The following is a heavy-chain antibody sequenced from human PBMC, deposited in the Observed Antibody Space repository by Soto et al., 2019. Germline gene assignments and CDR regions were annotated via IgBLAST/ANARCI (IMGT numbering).Heavy chain of an antibody. Sequence: EVQLLESGGGLVKPGGSLRLSCAASGFTFSSYSMNWVRQAPGKGLEWVSSISSSSSYIYYADSVKGRFTISRDNAKNSLYLQMNSLRAEDTAVYYCARDRMATIGGNAFDIWGQGTMVTVSS. CDR2: ISSSSSYI. CDR3: ARDRMATIGGNAFDI. D-gene: IGHD5-12*01. J-gene: IGHJ3*02. V-gene: IGHV3-21*01. CDR1: GFTFSSYS.